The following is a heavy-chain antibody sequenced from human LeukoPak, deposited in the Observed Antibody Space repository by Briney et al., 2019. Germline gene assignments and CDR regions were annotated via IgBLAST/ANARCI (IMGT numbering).Heavy chain of an antibody. Sequence: ASVKVSCKASGYIITSYYMHWVRQAPGQGLEWMGIINPSGGSTSYAQKFQGRVTMTRDMSTSTVYMELSSLRSEDTAVYYCARVSYYYDSSGYYRSPYYYYMDVWGKGTTVTISS. CDR3: ARVSYYYDSSGYYRSPYYYYMDV. CDR1: GYIITSYY. V-gene: IGHV1-46*01. D-gene: IGHD3-22*01. J-gene: IGHJ6*03. CDR2: INPSGGST.